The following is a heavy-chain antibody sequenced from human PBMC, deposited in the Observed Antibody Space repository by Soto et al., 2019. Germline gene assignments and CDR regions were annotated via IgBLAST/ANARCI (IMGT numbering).Heavy chain of an antibody. Sequence: GGSLSLSCAASGLTFISYAMSWVRQAPGKGLEWVSGISGSGGSTYYADSVKGRFTISRDNAKNTLYLQMSSLRAEDTAVYYCAKDAYSGSGWYYFYYWGQGTPVTV. CDR3: AKDAYSGSGWYYFYY. J-gene: IGHJ4*02. CDR2: ISGSGGST. D-gene: IGHD6-19*01. CDR1: GLTFISYA. V-gene: IGHV3-23*01.